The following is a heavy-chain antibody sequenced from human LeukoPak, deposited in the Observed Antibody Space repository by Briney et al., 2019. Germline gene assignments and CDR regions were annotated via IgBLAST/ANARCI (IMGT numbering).Heavy chain of an antibody. D-gene: IGHD6-19*01. CDR2: IYYSGST. J-gene: IGHJ3*02. V-gene: IGHV4-59*01. CDR3: ASLSGVSGAFDI. CDR1: GGSISSYY. Sequence: SETLSLTCSVSGGSISSYYWSWIRQPPGKGLDWIGYIYYSGSTNYNPSLKSRVTISIDTSKNQFSLKLSSVTAADTAVYYCASLSGVSGAFDIWGQGTVVTASS.